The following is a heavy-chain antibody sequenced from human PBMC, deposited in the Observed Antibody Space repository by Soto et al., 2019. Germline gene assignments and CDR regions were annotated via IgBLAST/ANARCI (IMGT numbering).Heavy chain of an antibody. CDR3: ARDQAEYSSSWSFFDY. CDR2: IYYSGST. V-gene: IGHV4-31*03. CDR1: GGSISSGGYY. J-gene: IGHJ4*02. D-gene: IGHD6-13*01. Sequence: SETLSLTCTVSGGSISSGGYYWSWIRQHPGKGLEWIGYIYYSGSTYYNPSLKSRVTISVDTSKNQFSLKLSSVTAADTAVYYCARDQAEYSSSWSFFDYWGQGTLVTVS.